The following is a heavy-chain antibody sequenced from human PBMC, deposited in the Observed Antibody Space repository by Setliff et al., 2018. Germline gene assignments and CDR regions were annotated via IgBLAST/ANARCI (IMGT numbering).Heavy chain of an antibody. V-gene: IGHV4-39*01. CDR3: ARHVGSRSRGYNYYYYYMDV. Sequence: SETLSLTCTLSGDSISRSTYYWGWIRQSPGKGLDWIGTVDRSGNTFYNPSLKSRVTMSVDTSRNQLSLKLTSVTAADTAVYYCARHVGSRSRGYNYYYYYMDVWGKGTTVTVSS. J-gene: IGHJ6*03. CDR1: GDSISRSTYY. CDR2: VDRSGNT. D-gene: IGHD3-10*01.